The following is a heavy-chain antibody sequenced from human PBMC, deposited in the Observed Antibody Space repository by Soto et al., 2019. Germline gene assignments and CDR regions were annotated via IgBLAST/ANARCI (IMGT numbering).Heavy chain of an antibody. CDR3: ARLPAARVVSH. CDR1: GFTFSDYY. CDR2: ISSSSSYT. V-gene: IGHV3-11*06. Sequence: QVQLVESGGGLVKPGGSLRLSCAASGFTFSDYYMSWIRQAPGKGLEWVSYISSSSSYTNYADSVKGRFTISRDNAKNSMYLQMNSLRAEDTAVYYCARLPAARVVSHWGQGTLVTVSS. D-gene: IGHD2-2*01. J-gene: IGHJ4*02.